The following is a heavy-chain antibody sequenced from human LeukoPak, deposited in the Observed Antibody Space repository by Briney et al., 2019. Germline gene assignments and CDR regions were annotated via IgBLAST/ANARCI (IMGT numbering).Heavy chain of an antibody. CDR3: ARDRQVIDYGMDV. J-gene: IGHJ6*02. CDR2: IYYSGST. V-gene: IGHV4-59*01. Sequence: SETLSPTCTVSGGSISSYYWSWIRQPPGKGLEWIGYIYYSGSTNYNPSLKSRVTISVDTSKNQFSLKLSSVTAADTAVYYCARDRQVIDYGMDVWGQGTTVTVSS. CDR1: GGSISSYY.